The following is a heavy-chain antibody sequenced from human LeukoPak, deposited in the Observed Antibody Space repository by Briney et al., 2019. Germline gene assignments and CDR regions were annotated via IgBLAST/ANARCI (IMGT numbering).Heavy chain of an antibody. CDR1: GFSFSDAW. V-gene: IGHV3-23*01. Sequence: GGSLRLSCAASGFSFSDAWMNWVRQTPGKGLEWVSSISTSGGDTYYADSVKGRFTISRANSKNTLFLQMNSLRAEDTAVYYCATRHDYDFWSGYLNPQNYYFDYWGQGTLVTVSS. D-gene: IGHD3-3*01. CDR2: ISTSGGDT. CDR3: ATRHDYDFWSGYLNPQNYYFDY. J-gene: IGHJ4*02.